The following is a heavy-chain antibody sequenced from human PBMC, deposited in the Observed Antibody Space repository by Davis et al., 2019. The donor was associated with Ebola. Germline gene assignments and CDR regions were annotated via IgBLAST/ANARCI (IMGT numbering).Heavy chain of an antibody. CDR3: ARVSELLHTFDY. CDR1: GGTFSSYA. J-gene: IGHJ4*02. V-gene: IGHV1-69*04. Sequence: SVKVSCKASGGTFSSYAISWVRQAPGQGLEWMGRIIPILGIANYAQKFQGRVTITADKSTSTAYMELSSLRSEDTAVYYCARVSELLHTFDYWGQGTLVTVSS. CDR2: IIPILGIA. D-gene: IGHD1-26*01.